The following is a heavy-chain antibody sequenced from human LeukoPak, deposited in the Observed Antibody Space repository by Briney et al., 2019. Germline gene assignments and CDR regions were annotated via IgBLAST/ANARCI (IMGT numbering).Heavy chain of an antibody. Sequence: ASVKVSCKASGYTFTSYGISWVRQATGQGLEWMGWMNPNSGNTGYAQKFQGRVTMTRNTSISTAYMELSSLRSEDTAVYYCARGTIAVAGTDFDYWGQGTLVTVSS. CDR1: GYTFTSYG. CDR2: MNPNSGNT. J-gene: IGHJ4*02. CDR3: ARGTIAVAGTDFDY. D-gene: IGHD6-19*01. V-gene: IGHV1-8*02.